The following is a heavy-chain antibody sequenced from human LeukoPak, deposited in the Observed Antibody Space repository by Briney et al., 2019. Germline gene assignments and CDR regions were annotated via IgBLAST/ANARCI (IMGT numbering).Heavy chain of an antibody. CDR3: ARRNYHDVWFDP. Sequence: GESLKISCKASSYNFRNYWIGWVRQMPGKGLEWMGIVYPGGSETQYMPSFEGQVTISVDESTSTVYLQWSTLKASDTAMYYCARRNYHDVWFDPWGQGTLVTVSS. CDR2: VYPGGSET. D-gene: IGHD1-7*01. CDR1: SYNFRNYW. V-gene: IGHV5-51*01. J-gene: IGHJ5*02.